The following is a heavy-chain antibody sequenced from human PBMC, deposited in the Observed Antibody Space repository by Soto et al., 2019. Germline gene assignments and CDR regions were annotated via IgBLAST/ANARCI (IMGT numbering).Heavy chain of an antibody. CDR3: AGGVVPSDHYYYYYGMDV. CDR2: IVVGSGNT. D-gene: IGHD3-3*01. J-gene: IGHJ6*02. V-gene: IGHV1-58*01. Sequence: QMQLVQSGPEVKKPGTSVKVSCKASGFTFTSSAVQWVRQARGQRLEWIGWIVVGSGNTNYAQKFQERVTITRDMSTSTAYMELSSLRSEDTAVYYCAGGVVPSDHYYYYYGMDVWGQGTTVTVSS. CDR1: GFTFTSSA.